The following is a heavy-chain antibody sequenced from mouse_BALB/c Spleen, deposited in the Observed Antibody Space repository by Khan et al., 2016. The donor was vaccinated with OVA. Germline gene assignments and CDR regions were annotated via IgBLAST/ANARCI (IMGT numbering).Heavy chain of an antibody. Sequence: QVQLKQSGPGLAAPSQSLSITCTISGFSLTNYGVHWVRQPPGKGLEWLVVIWSDGNTSYNSALKSRLTITKDNSQSQVFLKMNSLQTDDTAIYFCARQPYYHYNIMDYWGQGTVGTVSS. V-gene: IGHV2-6-1*01. D-gene: IGHD2-10*01. CDR3: ARQPYYHYNIMDY. CDR2: IWSDGNT. CDR1: GFSLTNYG. J-gene: IGHJ4*01.